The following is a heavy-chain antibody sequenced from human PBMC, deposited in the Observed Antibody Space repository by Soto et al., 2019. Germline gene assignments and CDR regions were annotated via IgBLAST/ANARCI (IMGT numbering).Heavy chain of an antibody. Sequence: QVQLVQSGAEVKKPGSSVKVSCKASGDTLSHSGVSWVRQVPGQGLEWMGGTTAIIGPREYAQKFQGRMTITSDESTTTSNMELNSVTSYDSAVYYGAAAYSSYTGDHWGQGTLVTVSS. J-gene: IGHJ4*02. V-gene: IGHV1-69*01. D-gene: IGHD6-19*01. CDR3: AAAYSSYTGDH. CDR2: TTAIIGPR. CDR1: GDTLSHSG.